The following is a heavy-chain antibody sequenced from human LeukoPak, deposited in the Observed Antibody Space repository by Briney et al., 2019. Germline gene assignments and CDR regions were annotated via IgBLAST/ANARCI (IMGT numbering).Heavy chain of an antibody. CDR3: ARDSAYYYDSSGYWNDAFDI. Sequence: SGGSLRLSCAASRFTVSSNYMSWVRQAPGKGLEWVSVIYSGGSTYYADSVKGRFTISRDNSKNTLYLQMNSLRAEDTAVYYCARDSAYYYDSSGYWNDAFDIWGQGTMVTVSS. J-gene: IGHJ3*02. CDR1: RFTVSSNY. V-gene: IGHV3-53*01. D-gene: IGHD3-22*01. CDR2: IYSGGST.